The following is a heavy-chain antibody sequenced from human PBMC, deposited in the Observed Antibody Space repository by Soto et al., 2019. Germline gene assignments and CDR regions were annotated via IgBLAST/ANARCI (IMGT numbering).Heavy chain of an antibody. Sequence: EVQLVESGGGLVQPGGSLRLSCAASGFTFSSYWMHWVRQAPGKGLVWVSRINIDGSSTSYADSVKGRFTISRDNAKNTLYLQMNSLRAEDTAVYYCVRTSVVVAAATREDYWGQGTLVTVSS. D-gene: IGHD2-15*01. J-gene: IGHJ4*02. CDR2: INIDGSST. V-gene: IGHV3-74*01. CDR1: GFTFSSYW. CDR3: VRTSVVVAAATREDY.